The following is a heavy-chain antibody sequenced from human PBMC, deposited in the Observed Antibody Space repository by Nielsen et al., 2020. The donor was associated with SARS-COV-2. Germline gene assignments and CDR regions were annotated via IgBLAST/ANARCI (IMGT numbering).Heavy chain of an antibody. Sequence: ASVKVSCTASGYTFTGYYMHLVRQAPGQGLEWMGRINPNSGGTNYAQKFQGRVTMTRDTSISTAYMELSRLRSDDTAVYYCARDLLGAAYYDILTGYSDWFDPWGQGTLVTVSS. CDR2: INPNSGGT. CDR1: GYTFTGYY. J-gene: IGHJ5*02. CDR3: ARDLLGAAYYDILTGYSDWFDP. D-gene: IGHD3-9*01. V-gene: IGHV1-2*06.